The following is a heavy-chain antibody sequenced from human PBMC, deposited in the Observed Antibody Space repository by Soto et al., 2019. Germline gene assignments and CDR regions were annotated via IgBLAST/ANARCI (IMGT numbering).Heavy chain of an antibody. D-gene: IGHD3-3*01. CDR2: INHSGST. J-gene: IGHJ6*02. V-gene: IGHV4-34*01. Sequence: SETLSLTCAVYGGSFSGYYWSWIRQPPGKGLEWIGEINHSGSTNYNPSLKSRVTTSVDTSKNQFSLKLSSVTAADTAVYYCARVTYYDFWSGSYYYGMDVWGQGTTVTVSS. CDR1: GGSFSGYY. CDR3: ARVTYYDFWSGSYYYGMDV.